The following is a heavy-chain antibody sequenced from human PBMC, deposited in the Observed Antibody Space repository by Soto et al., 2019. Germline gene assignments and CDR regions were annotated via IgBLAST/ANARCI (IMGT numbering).Heavy chain of an antibody. CDR2: ISGSGDAT. CDR1: GFTFSSYA. J-gene: IGHJ4*02. V-gene: IGHV3-23*01. Sequence: PRGSLRLSCAASGFTFSSYAMSWVRQAPGKGLEWVSAISGSGDATYYADSVKGRFSIFRDNSKNTLYLQMNSLKADDTAVFYCAFPTGLELSGTDYWCPGLLVSLSS. CDR3: AFPTGLELSGTDY. D-gene: IGHD3-3*01.